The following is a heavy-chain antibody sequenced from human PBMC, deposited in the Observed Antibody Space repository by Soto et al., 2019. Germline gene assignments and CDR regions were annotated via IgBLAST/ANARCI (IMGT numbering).Heavy chain of an antibody. CDR1: GFTFTSSA. J-gene: IGHJ3*02. V-gene: IGHV1-58*02. Sequence: SVKVSCKASGFTFTSSAMQWVRQARGQRLEWIGWIVVGSGNTNYAQKFQERVTMTRDTSTSTVYMELSSLRSEDTAVYYCARDYGDYVRDAFDIWGQGTMVTVSS. CDR3: ARDYGDYVRDAFDI. CDR2: IVVGSGNT. D-gene: IGHD4-17*01.